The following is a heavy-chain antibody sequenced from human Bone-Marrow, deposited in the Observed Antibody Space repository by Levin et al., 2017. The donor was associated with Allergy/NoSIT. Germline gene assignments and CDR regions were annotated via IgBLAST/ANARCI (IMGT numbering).Heavy chain of an antibody. CDR1: GLTFTDAW. J-gene: IGHJ5*02. V-gene: IGHV3-15*01. D-gene: IGHD7-27*01. CDR2: IKSNIDAGAT. CDR3: AHSLRWGIGT. Sequence: GGSLRLSCTLSGLTFTDAWVTWVRQAPGKGLEWIGRIKSNIDAGATHYAAPVNGRFTISRDDPENTIYLQMNSLKGEDTGIYYCAHSLRWGIGTWGQGTLVTISS.